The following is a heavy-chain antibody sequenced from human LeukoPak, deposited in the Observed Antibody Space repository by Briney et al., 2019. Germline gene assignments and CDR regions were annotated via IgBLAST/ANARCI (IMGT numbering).Heavy chain of an antibody. Sequence: PGGSLRLSCAASGFTFSNYGMHWVRQAPDKGLEWVAFLQNHGGDIHYADSVKGRFTISRDNSKNTLYLQINSLGADDTAVYYCAKDQDPHSYGSGSYAPFDYWGQGTLVTVSS. CDR3: AKDQDPHSYGSGSYAPFDY. CDR1: GFTFSNYG. D-gene: IGHD3-10*01. V-gene: IGHV3-30*02. CDR2: LQNHGGDI. J-gene: IGHJ4*02.